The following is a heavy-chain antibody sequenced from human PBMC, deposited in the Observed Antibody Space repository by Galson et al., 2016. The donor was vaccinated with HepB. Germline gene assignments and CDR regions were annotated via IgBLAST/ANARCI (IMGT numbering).Heavy chain of an antibody. J-gene: IGHJ5*02. V-gene: IGHV1-3*01. CDR1: GYTFTTYG. CDR3: AGESGELRLFSLGGPSPYNWFDP. CDR2: IKGGNGNT. D-gene: IGHD3-10*01. Sequence: SVKVSCKASGYTFTTYGIHWVRQAPGQRLEWMGWIKGGNGNTKYSQNFQGRVTITRDTSASTAYMELSSLRSEDTAVYYCAGESGELRLFSLGGPSPYNWFDPWGQGTLVTVSS.